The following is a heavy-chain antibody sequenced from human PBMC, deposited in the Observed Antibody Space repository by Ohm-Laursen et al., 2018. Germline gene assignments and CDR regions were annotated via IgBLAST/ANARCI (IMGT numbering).Heavy chain of an antibody. J-gene: IGHJ4*02. V-gene: IGHV3-23*01. CDR3: ASAVSFYDPSDS. Sequence: SLRLSCSASGFTFSTYAMSWVRQAPGKGLEWVSGIGGSGGSTYSADSVKGRFTISRDNSKNTLYLQMNSLRAEDTAVYYCASAVSFYDPSDSWGQGTLVTVSS. CDR1: GFTFSTYA. D-gene: IGHD2/OR15-2a*01. CDR2: IGGSGGST.